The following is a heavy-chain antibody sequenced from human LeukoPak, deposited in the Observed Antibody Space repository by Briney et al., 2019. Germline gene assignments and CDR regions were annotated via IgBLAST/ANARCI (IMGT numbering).Heavy chain of an antibody. J-gene: IGHJ4*02. D-gene: IGHD4-23*01. CDR3: ARTYGGNERGWVWY. Sequence: SETLSLTCTVSGGSISSSSYYWGWIRQPPGKGLEWIGSIYYSGSTYYNPSLKSRVTISVDTSKNQFSLKLSSVTAADTAVYYCARTYGGNERGWVWYWGQGTLVTVSS. V-gene: IGHV4-39*07. CDR1: GGSISSSSYY. CDR2: IYYSGST.